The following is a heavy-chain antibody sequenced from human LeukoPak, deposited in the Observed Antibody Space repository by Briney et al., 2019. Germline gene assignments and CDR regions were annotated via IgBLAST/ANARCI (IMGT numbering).Heavy chain of an antibody. Sequence: GGSLRLSCAASGFTFSSYAMSWVRQAPGKGLEWVSVIYSGGSTYYADSVKGRFTISRDNSKNTLYLQMNSLRAEDTAVYYCARSEVTRGVGYFDYWGQGTLVTVSS. V-gene: IGHV3-66*01. CDR2: IYSGGST. D-gene: IGHD3-10*01. J-gene: IGHJ4*02. CDR1: GFTFSSYA. CDR3: ARSEVTRGVGYFDY.